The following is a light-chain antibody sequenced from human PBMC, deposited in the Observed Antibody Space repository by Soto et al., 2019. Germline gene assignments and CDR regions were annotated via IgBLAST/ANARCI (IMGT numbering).Light chain of an antibody. J-gene: IGLJ3*02. CDR2: EVN. CDR3: CSFTTSSTWL. Sequence: QSALTQPASVSGSPGQSITISCSETSSGIGTYNYVSWYQLHPGEVPKLIIFEVNNRPSGISPRFSGSKSGKTASLTISGLQAEDEADYYCCSFTTSSTWLFGGGTKLTVL. V-gene: IGLV2-23*02. CDR1: SSGIGTYNY.